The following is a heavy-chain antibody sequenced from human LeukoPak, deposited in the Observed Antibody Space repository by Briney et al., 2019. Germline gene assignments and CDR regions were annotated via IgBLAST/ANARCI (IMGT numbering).Heavy chain of an antibody. D-gene: IGHD5-18*01. CDR2: ISAYNGNT. V-gene: IGHV1-18*01. CDR1: GYTFTSYG. Sequence: ASVKVSCKASGYTFTSYGISWVRQAPGQGLEWMGWISAYNGNTNYAQKFQGRVTMTRDTSISTAYMELSRLRSDDTAVYYCARDTGTAMVTEYYFDYWGQGTLVTVSS. CDR3: ARDTGTAMVTEYYFDY. J-gene: IGHJ4*02.